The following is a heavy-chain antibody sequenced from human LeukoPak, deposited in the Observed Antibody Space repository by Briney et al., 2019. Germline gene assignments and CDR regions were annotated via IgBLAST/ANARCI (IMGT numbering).Heavy chain of an antibody. D-gene: IGHD2-2*01. Sequence: ASVKVSCKASGYTFTDYYMNWVRQAPGQGLEWMGWIHPNSGGTNYAQKFQGRGTMTRDTSISTAYMELSRLTFDDTAVYYCGRKSASRKTSEFDYWGQGTLVTVSS. CDR2: IHPNSGGT. V-gene: IGHV1-2*02. J-gene: IGHJ4*02. CDR3: GRKSASRKTSEFDY. CDR1: GYTFTDYY.